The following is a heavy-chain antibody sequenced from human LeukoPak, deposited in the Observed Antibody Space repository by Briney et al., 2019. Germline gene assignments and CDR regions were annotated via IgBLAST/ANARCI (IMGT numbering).Heavy chain of an antibody. D-gene: IGHD3-22*01. V-gene: IGHV1-18*01. CDR1: GYTFTNYG. Sequence: ASVKVSCKASGYTFTNYGISWVRQAPGQGLECMGWISAYNGNTNYAQKLQGRVTMTTDTSTSTAYMELRSLRSDDTAVYYCARDDSSGLESFDIWGQGTMVTVSS. J-gene: IGHJ3*02. CDR2: ISAYNGNT. CDR3: ARDDSSGLESFDI.